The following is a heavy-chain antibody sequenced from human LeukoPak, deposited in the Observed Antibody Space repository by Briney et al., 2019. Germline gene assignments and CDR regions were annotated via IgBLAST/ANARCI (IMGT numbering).Heavy chain of an antibody. J-gene: IGHJ4*02. V-gene: IGHV1-46*01. CDR3: ARVLRVAPYYLDY. CDR2: INPSGGST. Sequence: GASVKVSCKASGYTFTSYYMHWVRQAPGQGLEWMGIINPSGGSTSYAQKFQGRVTMTRDTSTSTAYMELRSLRSDDTAVYYCARVLRVAPYYLDYWGQGTLVTVSS. CDR1: GYTFTSYY. D-gene: IGHD3-10*01.